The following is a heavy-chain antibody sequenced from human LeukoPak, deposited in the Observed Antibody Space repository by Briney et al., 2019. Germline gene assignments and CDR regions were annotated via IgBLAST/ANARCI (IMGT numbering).Heavy chain of an antibody. CDR3: ARGTMIDGD. D-gene: IGHD3-22*01. Sequence: ASVKVSCKVSGYTLTELSMHWVRQATGQGLEWMGWMNPNSGNTGYAQKFQGRVTMTRNTSISTAYMELSSLRSEDTAVYYCARGTMIDGDWGQGTLVTVSS. CDR1: GYTLTELS. J-gene: IGHJ4*02. V-gene: IGHV1-8*01. CDR2: MNPNSGNT.